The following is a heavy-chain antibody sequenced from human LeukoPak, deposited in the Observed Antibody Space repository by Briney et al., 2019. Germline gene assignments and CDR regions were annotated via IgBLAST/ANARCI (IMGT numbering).Heavy chain of an antibody. V-gene: IGHV3-13*01. CDR2: IGTAGDT. Sequence: GGSLRLSCAASGFTFSSYDMHWVRQATGKGLEWVSAIGTAGDTYYPGSVKGRFTISRENAKNSLYLQMNSLRAGDTAVYYCARGLRSGSYSTSGDYYYGMDVWGQGTTVTVSS. CDR3: ARGLRSGSYSTSGDYYYGMDV. CDR1: GFTFSSYD. D-gene: IGHD3-10*01. J-gene: IGHJ6*02.